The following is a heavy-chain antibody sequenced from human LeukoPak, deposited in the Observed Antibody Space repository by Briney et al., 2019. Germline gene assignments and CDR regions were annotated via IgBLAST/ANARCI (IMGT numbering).Heavy chain of an antibody. Sequence: GGSLRLSCAASGFTFDDYAMHWVRQAPGKGLEWVSGISWNSGSTYYADSVKGRFTISRDNSKNTLYLQMNSLRAEDTAVYYCAKGGGRPNLSYFDYWGQGTLVTVSS. CDR2: ISWNSGST. J-gene: IGHJ4*02. CDR3: AKGGGRPNLSYFDY. V-gene: IGHV3-23*01. D-gene: IGHD2-15*01. CDR1: GFTFDDYA.